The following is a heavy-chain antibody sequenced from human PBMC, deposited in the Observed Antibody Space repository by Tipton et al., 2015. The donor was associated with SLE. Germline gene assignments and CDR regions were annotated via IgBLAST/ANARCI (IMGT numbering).Heavy chain of an antibody. V-gene: IGHV1-18*01. Sequence: QLVQSGAEVKKPGASVKVSCKASGYTFSNFGISWVRQAPGQGLEWMGWISAYNGNTNYAQKLQGRVTMTTDTSTSTAYMELRSLRSDDTAVYYCAKDRAQLPRNYYYSMGVWGQGTTVTVSS. CDR3: AKDRAQLPRNYYYSMGV. D-gene: IGHD2-2*01. CDR2: ISAYNGNT. CDR1: GYTFSNFG. J-gene: IGHJ6*02.